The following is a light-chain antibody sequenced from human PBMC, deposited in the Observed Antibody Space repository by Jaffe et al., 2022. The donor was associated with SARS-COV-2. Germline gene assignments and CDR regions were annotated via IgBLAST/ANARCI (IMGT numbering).Light chain of an antibody. CDR1: QSVSSVY. V-gene: IGKV3-20*01. J-gene: IGKJ2*01. CDR2: AAS. CDR3: QQYDTSPGT. Sequence: EIVLTQSPGTLSLSPGERATLSCRASQSVSSVYLAWYQQKPGQAPRLLIYAASNRATAIPDRFSGSGSGTDFTLTISSLEPEDFAVYYCQQYDTSPGTFGQGTKLEIK.